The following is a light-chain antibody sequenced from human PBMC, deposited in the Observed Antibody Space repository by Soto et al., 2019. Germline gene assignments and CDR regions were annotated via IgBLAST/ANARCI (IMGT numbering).Light chain of an antibody. CDR3: AAWDDSLSGVV. CDR2: RNN. CDR1: SSNIGSYY. J-gene: IGLJ2*01. Sequence: QAVVTQPPSASGTPGQRVTISCSGSSSNIGSYYVYWYQQLPGTAPKLLIYRNNQRPSGVPDRFSGSKSGTSASLAISGLRSEDEADYYCAAWDDSLSGVVFGGGTKL. V-gene: IGLV1-47*01.